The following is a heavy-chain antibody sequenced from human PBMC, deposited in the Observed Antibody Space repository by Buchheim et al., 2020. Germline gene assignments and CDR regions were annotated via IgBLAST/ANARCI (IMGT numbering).Heavy chain of an antibody. CDR3: ATGSRSGVSTKYAHNY. J-gene: IGHJ4*02. CDR1: GFTFSSYD. Sequence: EVQLVESGGGLVQPGGSLRLSCAASGFTFSSYDMHWVRQATGKGLEWVSAIGTAGDTYYPGSVKGRFTISRENAKNSLYLQMNSLRAGDTAVYYSATGSRSGVSTKYAHNYWGQGTL. V-gene: IGHV3-13*01. D-gene: IGHD5/OR15-5a*01. CDR2: IGTAGDT.